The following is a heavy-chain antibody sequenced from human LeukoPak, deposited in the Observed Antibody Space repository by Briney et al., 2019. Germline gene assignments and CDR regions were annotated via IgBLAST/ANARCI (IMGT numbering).Heavy chain of an antibody. J-gene: IGHJ4*02. D-gene: IGHD3-3*01. CDR2: ISGSGGST. CDR1: GFTFSSYA. Sequence: PGGSLRLSCAASGFTFSSYAMSWVRQAPGKGLEWVSAISGSGGSTYYADSVKGRFTISRDNSKNTLYLQMNSLRAEDTAVYYCAKTETTRTYYDFWSGEPGDYWGQGTLVTVSS. CDR3: AKTETTRTYYDFWSGEPGDY. V-gene: IGHV3-23*01.